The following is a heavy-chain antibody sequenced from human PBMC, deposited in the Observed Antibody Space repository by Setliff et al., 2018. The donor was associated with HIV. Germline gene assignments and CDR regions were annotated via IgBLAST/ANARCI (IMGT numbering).Heavy chain of an antibody. J-gene: IGHJ3*02. CDR1: RFTFDDYA. CDR3: AKDTRGVDAFDI. Sequence: GGSLRLSCAASRFTFDDYAMHWVRQAPGKGLEWVSGISWNSGSIGYADSLKGRFTISRDNAKNSLYLQMNSLRPEDTALYYCAKDTRGVDAFDIWGQGTMVTVSS. CDR2: ISWNSGSI. V-gene: IGHV3-9*01.